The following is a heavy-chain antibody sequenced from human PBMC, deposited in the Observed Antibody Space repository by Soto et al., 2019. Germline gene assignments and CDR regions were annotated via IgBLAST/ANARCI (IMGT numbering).Heavy chain of an antibody. CDR1: GFTFSSYA. CDR3: AKPYYDILTGYYSSYFDY. V-gene: IGHV3-23*01. Sequence: GGSLRVSCAASGFTFSSYAMSWVRQAPGKGLEWVSAISGSGGSTYYADSVKGRFTISRDNSKNTLYLQMNSLRAEDTAVYYCAKPYYDILTGYYSSYFDYWGQGTLVTVSS. D-gene: IGHD3-9*01. J-gene: IGHJ4*02. CDR2: ISGSGGST.